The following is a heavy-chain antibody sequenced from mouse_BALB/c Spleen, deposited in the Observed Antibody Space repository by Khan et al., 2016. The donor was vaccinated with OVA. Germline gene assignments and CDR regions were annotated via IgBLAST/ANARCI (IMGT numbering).Heavy chain of an antibody. CDR2: INPTSGYT. J-gene: IGHJ2*01. V-gene: IGHV1-7*01. CDR3: ARERIDY. Sequence: VELVESGAELAKPGASVKMSCKASGYTFTSYWMHWIKQRPGKGLEWIGYINPTSGYTDYNQKFKDKATLTADKSSSTAYMQLSSLTSDDSAVYYCARERIDYWGQGTALTVSS. CDR1: GYTFTSYW.